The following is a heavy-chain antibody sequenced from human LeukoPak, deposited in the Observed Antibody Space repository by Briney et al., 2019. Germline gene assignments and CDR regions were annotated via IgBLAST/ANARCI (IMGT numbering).Heavy chain of an antibody. V-gene: IGHV4-59*01. Sequence: SETLSLTCAVYGGSFSGYYWSWIRQPPGKGLEWIGYIYYSGSTNYNPSLKSRVTISVDTSKNQFSLKLSSVTAADTAVYYCARRDYYGSGSYDYWGQGTLVTVSS. CDR3: ARRDYYGSGSYDY. D-gene: IGHD3-10*01. J-gene: IGHJ4*02. CDR1: GGSFSGYY. CDR2: IYYSGST.